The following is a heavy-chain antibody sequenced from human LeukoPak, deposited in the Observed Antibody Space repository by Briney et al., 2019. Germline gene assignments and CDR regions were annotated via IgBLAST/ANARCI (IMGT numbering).Heavy chain of an antibody. CDR2: ISTAGDP. V-gene: IGHV3-13*05. CDR1: GFTISSYD. Sequence: SGGSLRLSCAASGFTISSYDMHWLRQAPGKGLEWVSAISTAGDPYSPGSVKGRITISRENAKNSLYLQMNSLRAGDAAVYYCARGQGMDVWGKGTTVTVSS. CDR3: ARGQGMDV. J-gene: IGHJ6*04.